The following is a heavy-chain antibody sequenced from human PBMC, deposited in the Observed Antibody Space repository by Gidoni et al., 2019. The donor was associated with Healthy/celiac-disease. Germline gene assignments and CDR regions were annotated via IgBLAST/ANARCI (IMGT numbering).Heavy chain of an antibody. Sequence: EVQLVESGGGLVQPGGSLKLSCAASGFTFSGSAMHWVRQASGKGLEWVGRIRSKANSYATAYAASVKGRFTISRDDSKNTAYLQMNSLKTEDTAVYYCTTRGYVDTAMVVYYYGMDVWGQGTTVTVSS. D-gene: IGHD5-18*01. CDR3: TTRGYVDTAMVVYYYGMDV. V-gene: IGHV3-73*01. CDR1: GFTFSGSA. J-gene: IGHJ6*02. CDR2: IRSKANSYAT.